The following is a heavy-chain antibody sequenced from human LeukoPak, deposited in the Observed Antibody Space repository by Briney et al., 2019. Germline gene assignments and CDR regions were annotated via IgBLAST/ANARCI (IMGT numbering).Heavy chain of an antibody. Sequence: SETLSLTCTVSGGSIDSSSYYWDWIRQPPGKGLEWLGNIYYSGTTFYTSSLKSRVTISTEMSKNQFSLRLPSVTAADTAVYYCASWAPNTVTTEPSFDYWGQGTLVTVSS. CDR3: ASWAPNTVTTEPSFDY. CDR1: GGSIDSSSYY. V-gene: IGHV4-39*01. CDR2: IYYSGTT. D-gene: IGHD4-11*01. J-gene: IGHJ4*02.